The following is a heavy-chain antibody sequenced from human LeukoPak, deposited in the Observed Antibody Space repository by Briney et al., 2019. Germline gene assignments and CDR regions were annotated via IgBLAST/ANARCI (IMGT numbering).Heavy chain of an antibody. J-gene: IGHJ4*02. CDR3: ARGRLGGNFDS. Sequence: SETLSLTCTVSGGSISSYYWTWIRQSPEKGLEWIGYIYYSGTTNYNPSLKSRVTISIDTSKMQFSLTLSSVTAADTALYYCARGRLGGNFDSWGQGILVTVSS. V-gene: IGHV4-59*01. D-gene: IGHD2-15*01. CDR2: IYYSGTT. CDR1: GGSISSYY.